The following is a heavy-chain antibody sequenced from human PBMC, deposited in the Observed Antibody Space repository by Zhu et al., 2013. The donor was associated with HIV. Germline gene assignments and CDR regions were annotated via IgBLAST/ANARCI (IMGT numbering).Heavy chain of an antibody. Sequence: QVQLVQSGAEVKKPGASVKVSCKASGYTFTSYDINWVRQATGQGLEWMGGIVPMLGTANYAQKFQGRVTISADESTSTAYMELSNLRSEDTAIYYCACKGIGAAEGTFDPWGQGTLVTVSS. CDR2: IVPMLGTA. V-gene: IGHV1-69*01. D-gene: IGHD6-13*01. CDR3: ACKGIGAAEGTFDP. J-gene: IGHJ5*02. CDR1: GYTFTSYD.